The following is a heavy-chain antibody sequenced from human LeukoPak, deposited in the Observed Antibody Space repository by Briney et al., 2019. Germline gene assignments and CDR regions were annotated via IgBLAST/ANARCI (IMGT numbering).Heavy chain of an antibody. V-gene: IGHV3-30-3*01. Sequence: GSLRLSCAASGFPFSSYAMHWVRQAPGKGLEWVAVISNDGSNKYYADSVKGRFTISRDNSKNTLYLQMNSLRAEDTAVYYCARPLLEAVVYYYGMDVWGQGTTVTVYS. J-gene: IGHJ6*02. D-gene: IGHD1-1*01. CDR1: GFPFSSYA. CDR2: ISNDGSNK. CDR3: ARPLLEAVVYYYGMDV.